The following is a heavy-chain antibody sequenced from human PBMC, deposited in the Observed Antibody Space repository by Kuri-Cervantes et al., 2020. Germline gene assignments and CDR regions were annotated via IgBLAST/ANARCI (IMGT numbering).Heavy chain of an antibody. CDR2: ISGSGYST. CDR3: ATHRYAALGTPGMWLFNY. CDR1: GFTFSSYA. Sequence: GESLKISCAASGFTFSSYAMSWVRQAPGKGLEWVSAISGSGYSTYYADSVKGRFTISRDNSKNTLYLQMNSLRADDTAVYYCATHRYAALGTPGMWLFNYWGQGTLVTVSS. D-gene: IGHD1-1*01. J-gene: IGHJ4*02. V-gene: IGHV3-23*01.